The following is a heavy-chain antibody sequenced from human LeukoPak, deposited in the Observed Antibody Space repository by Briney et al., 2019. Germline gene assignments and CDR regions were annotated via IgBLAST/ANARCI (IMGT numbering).Heavy chain of an antibody. V-gene: IGHV5-51*01. Sequence: GESLKISCKGSGYSFTSYWIGWGRPMPGKGLEWMGIIYPGDSDTRYSPSFQGQVTISADKTISTAYLQWSSLKASDTAMYYCARQLGRWFGENQDWGQGTLVTVSS. CDR1: GYSFTSYW. CDR3: ARQLGRWFGENQD. D-gene: IGHD3-10*01. J-gene: IGHJ4*02. CDR2: IYPGDSDT.